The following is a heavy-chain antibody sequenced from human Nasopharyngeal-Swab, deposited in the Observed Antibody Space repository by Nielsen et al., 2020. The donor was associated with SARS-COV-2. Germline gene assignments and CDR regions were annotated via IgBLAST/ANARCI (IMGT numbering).Heavy chain of an antibody. V-gene: IGHV1-2*06. Sequence: WVRQAPGQGLEWMGRINPNSGGTNYAQKFQGRVTMTRDTSISTAYMELSRLRSDDTAVYYCARVKYGGYRHWGPPDYWGQGTLVTVSS. J-gene: IGHJ4*02. CDR2: INPNSGGT. CDR3: ARVKYGGYRHWGPPDY. D-gene: IGHD5-12*01.